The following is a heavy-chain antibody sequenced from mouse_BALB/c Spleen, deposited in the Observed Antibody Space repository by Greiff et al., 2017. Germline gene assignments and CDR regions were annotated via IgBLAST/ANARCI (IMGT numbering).Heavy chain of an antibody. Sequence: EVKLMESGGGLVQPGGSLKLSCAASGFTFSSYGMSWVRPTPDKRLELVATINSNGGSTYYPDSVKGRFTISRDNAKNTLYLQMSSLKSEDTAMYYCARERGYAMDYWGQGTSVTVSS. CDR2: INSNGGST. J-gene: IGHJ4*01. CDR3: ARERGYAMDY. CDR1: GFTFSSYG. V-gene: IGHV5-6-3*01.